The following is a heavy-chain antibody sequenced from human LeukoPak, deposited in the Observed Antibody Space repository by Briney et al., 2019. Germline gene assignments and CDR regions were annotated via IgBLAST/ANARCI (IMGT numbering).Heavy chain of an antibody. CDR2: ISYDGSNK. Sequence: PGRSLRLFCAASGFTFSSYGMHWVRQAPGKGLEWVAVISYDGSNKYYADSVKGRFTISRDNSKNTLYLQMNSPRAEDTAVYYCAKDAADYYGMDVWGQGTTVTVSS. D-gene: IGHD6-25*01. V-gene: IGHV3-30*18. CDR1: GFTFSSYG. CDR3: AKDAADYYGMDV. J-gene: IGHJ6*02.